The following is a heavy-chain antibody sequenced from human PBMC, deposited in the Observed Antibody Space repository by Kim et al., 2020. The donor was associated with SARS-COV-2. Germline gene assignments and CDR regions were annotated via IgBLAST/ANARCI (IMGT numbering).Heavy chain of an antibody. Sequence: GGSLRLSCTASGFNFGDYAMNWFRQAPGKGLEWVGFIRSKAYGGTSEYAASVKGRFTVSRDESKTIAYLQMNSLKTEDTAVYYCTRAPSNYDILTLPDYCGQRTLLTVSS. CDR3: TRAPSNYDILTLPDY. CDR1: GFNFGDYA. V-gene: IGHV3-49*03. J-gene: IGHJ4*02. CDR2: IRSKAYGGTS. D-gene: IGHD3-9*01.